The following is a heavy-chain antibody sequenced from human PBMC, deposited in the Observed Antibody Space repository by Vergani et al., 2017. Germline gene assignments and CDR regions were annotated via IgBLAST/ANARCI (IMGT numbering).Heavy chain of an antibody. Sequence: VQLVESGGGVVQRGGSLRLSCVASGFTFSSHAMSWVRQGHGQGLEWVSSIKNTGDSTHYADSVKGRFTISRDNSKNTLYLQRNSLRVEDTAVYYCGRGSDNYNWGQGTLLTVSS. D-gene: IGHD5-24*01. J-gene: IGHJ4*02. CDR1: GFTFSSHA. CDR3: GRGSDNYN. V-gene: IGHV3-23*04. CDR2: IKNTGDST.